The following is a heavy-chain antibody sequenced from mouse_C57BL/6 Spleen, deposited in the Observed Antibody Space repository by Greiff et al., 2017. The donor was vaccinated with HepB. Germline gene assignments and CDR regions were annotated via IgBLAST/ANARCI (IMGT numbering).Heavy chain of an antibody. V-gene: IGHV1-59*01. Sequence: QVQLQQPGAELVRPGTSVKLSCKASGYTFTSYWMHWVKQRPGQGLEWIGVIDPSDSYTNYNQKFKGKATLTVDTSSSTAYMQLSSLTSEDSAVYYGQTAQAPGYAMDYWGQGTSVTVSS. J-gene: IGHJ4*01. D-gene: IGHD3-2*02. CDR3: QTAQAPGYAMDY. CDR1: GYTFTSYW. CDR2: IDPSDSYT.